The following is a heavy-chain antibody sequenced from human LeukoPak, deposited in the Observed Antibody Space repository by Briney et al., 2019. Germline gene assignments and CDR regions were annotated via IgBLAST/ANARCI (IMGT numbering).Heavy chain of an antibody. CDR2: IYFSGST. J-gene: IGHJ4*02. Sequence: PSETLSLTCTVSGGSISSSSHYWRWIRQPPGKGLEWVGSIYFSGSTYYNASLKTRVTVSVDTSRNQFSLRLSSVTAADTAVYYCASSPWGDYYFDSWGQGTLVSVSS. CDR1: GGSISSSSHY. CDR3: ASSPWGDYYFDS. D-gene: IGHD2-21*02. V-gene: IGHV4-39*01.